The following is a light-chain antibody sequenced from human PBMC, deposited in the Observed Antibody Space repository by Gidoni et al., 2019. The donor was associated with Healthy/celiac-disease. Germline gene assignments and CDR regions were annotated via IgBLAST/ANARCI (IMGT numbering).Light chain of an antibody. CDR3: QQYGSSPTWT. V-gene: IGKV3-20*01. CDR1: QSVSSSY. CDR2: GAS. Sequence: EIVLTQSPGTLSLSPGERATLSCRASQSVSSSYLAWYQQKPGQAPRLLIYGASSRATGIPDRCSGSGSGTDFTLTISRLEPEDFAVYYCQQYGSSPTWTFXQXTKVEIK. J-gene: IGKJ1*01.